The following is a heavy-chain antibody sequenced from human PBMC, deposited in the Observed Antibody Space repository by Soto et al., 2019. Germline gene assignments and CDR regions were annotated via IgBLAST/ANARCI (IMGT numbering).Heavy chain of an antibody. Sequence: VSCPTLVNPTQTLTLTCTFSGFSLSTSGVGVGWIRQPPGKALEWLALIYWDDDKRYSPSLKSRLTITKDTSKNQVVLTMTNMDPVDTATFSCPHSLYIAAADYNWYAPWAQGTLVTVSS. J-gene: IGHJ5*02. V-gene: IGHV2-5*02. CDR1: GFSLSTSGVG. CDR3: PHSLYIAAADYNWYAP. D-gene: IGHD6-13*01. CDR2: IYWDDDK.